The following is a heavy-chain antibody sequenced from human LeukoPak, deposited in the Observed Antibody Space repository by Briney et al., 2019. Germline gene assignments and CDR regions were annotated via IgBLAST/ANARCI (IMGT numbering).Heavy chain of an antibody. CDR2: ISWNSGSI. CDR1: GFTFDDYA. Sequence: GGSLRLSCAASGFTFDDYAMHWVRQAPGKGLEWVSGISWNSGSIGYADSVKGRFTISRDNAKNSLYLQMNSLRAEDTAVYYCAKVKRNWFDPWGQGTLVTVSS. V-gene: IGHV3-9*01. CDR3: AKVKRNWFDP. J-gene: IGHJ5*02.